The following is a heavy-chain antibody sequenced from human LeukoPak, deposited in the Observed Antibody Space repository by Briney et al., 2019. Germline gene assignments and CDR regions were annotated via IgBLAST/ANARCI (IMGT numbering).Heavy chain of an antibody. CDR3: ARADSSGSVSLY. J-gene: IGHJ4*02. V-gene: IGHV1-69*04. CDR2: IIPILGIA. D-gene: IGHD3-22*01. CDR1: GGTFSSYA. Sequence: GASVKVSCKASGGTFSSYAISWVRQAPGQGLEWMGRIIPILGIANYAQKFQGRVTITADKSTSTAYMELSSLRSEDTAVYYCARADSSGSVSLYWGQGTLVTVSS.